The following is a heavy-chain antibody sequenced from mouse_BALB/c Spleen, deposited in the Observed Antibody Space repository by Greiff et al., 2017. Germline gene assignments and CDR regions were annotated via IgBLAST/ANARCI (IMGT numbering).Heavy chain of an antibody. J-gene: IGHJ1*01. D-gene: IGHD1-2*01. CDR1: GFTFSSFG. Sequence: EVQLVESGGGLVQPGGSRKLSCAASGFTFSSFGMHWVRQAPEKGLEWVAYISSGSSTIYYADTVKGRFTISRDNPKNTLFLQMTSLRSEDTAMYYCARSGLRLRYFDVWGAGTTVTVSS. V-gene: IGHV5-17*02. CDR3: ARSGLRLRYFDV. CDR2: ISSGSSTI.